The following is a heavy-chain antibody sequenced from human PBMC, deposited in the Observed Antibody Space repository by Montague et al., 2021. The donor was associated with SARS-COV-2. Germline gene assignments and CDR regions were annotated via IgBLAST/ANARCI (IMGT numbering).Heavy chain of an antibody. CDR2: VFYTGAA. V-gene: IGHV4-59*08. Sequence: SETLSLTCTVSDGSITSYYWSWVRQPPEKEMEWIGYVFYTGAAVYSPSLVGRVTMSVDTPKSQVSLRLNSVTAADTAVYYCARYGSTEARNAFHVWGQGTMVTVSS. CDR3: ARYGSTEARNAFHV. J-gene: IGHJ3*01. CDR1: DGSITSYY. D-gene: IGHD4-17*01.